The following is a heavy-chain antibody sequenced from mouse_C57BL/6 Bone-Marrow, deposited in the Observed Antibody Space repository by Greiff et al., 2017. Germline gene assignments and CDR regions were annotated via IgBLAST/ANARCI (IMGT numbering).Heavy chain of an antibody. CDR3: ARSDGYCYAMDY. CDR2: INPNYGTT. CDR1: GYSFTDYN. D-gene: IGHD2-3*01. Sequence: EVQLVESGPELVKPGASVKISCKASGYSFTDYNMNWVKQRNGKSLEWIGVINPNYGTTSYNQKFKGKATLTVDQSSSTAYMQLNSLTSEDSAVYYCARSDGYCYAMDYWGQGTSVTVSS. V-gene: IGHV1-39*01. J-gene: IGHJ4*01.